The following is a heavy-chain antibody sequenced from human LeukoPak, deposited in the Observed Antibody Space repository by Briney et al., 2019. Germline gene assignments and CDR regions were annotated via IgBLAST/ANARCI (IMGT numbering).Heavy chain of an antibody. J-gene: IGHJ4*02. CDR2: IYYSGST. Sequence: SETLSLTCTVSGDSVSSSAYYWGWIRQPPGKGLEWIGSIYYSGSTYYNPSLKSRVTISVDTSKNQFSLKLSSVTAADTAVYYCARGMSGRYSSSWHGIRGVYYFDYWGQGTLVTVSS. CDR1: GDSVSSSAYY. CDR3: ARGMSGRYSSSWHGIRGVYYFDY. D-gene: IGHD6-13*01. V-gene: IGHV4-39*07.